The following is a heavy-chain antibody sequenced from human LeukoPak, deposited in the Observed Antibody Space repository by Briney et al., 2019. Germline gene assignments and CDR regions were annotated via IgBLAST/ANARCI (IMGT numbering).Heavy chain of an antibody. Sequence: ASVKVSCKASGYTFTSYAMHWVRQAPGQRLEWMGWINAGNGSTKYSQKFQGRVTITRDTSASTAYMELSSLRSEDTAVYYCARDTAQANDYWGQGTLVTVSS. D-gene: IGHD5-18*01. V-gene: IGHV1-3*01. J-gene: IGHJ4*02. CDR3: ARDTAQANDY. CDR1: GYTFTSYA. CDR2: INAGNGST.